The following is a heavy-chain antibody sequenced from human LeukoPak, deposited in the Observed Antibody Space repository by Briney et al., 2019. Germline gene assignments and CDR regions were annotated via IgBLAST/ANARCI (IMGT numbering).Heavy chain of an antibody. J-gene: IGHJ4*02. CDR2: INHSGST. V-gene: IGHV4-34*01. CDR1: GGSFSGYY. Sequence: SETLSLTCAVYGGSFSGYYWSWIRQPPGKGLEWIGEINHSGSTNYNPSLKSRVTISVDTSKNQFSLKLSSVTAADTAVYYCARRGYSYGYPFDYWGQGTLVTVSS. D-gene: IGHD5-18*01. CDR3: ARRGYSYGYPFDY.